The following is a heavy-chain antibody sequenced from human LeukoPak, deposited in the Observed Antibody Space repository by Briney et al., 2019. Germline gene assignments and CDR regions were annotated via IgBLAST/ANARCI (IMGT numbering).Heavy chain of an antibody. CDR3: ARDIRGPDSSGYPDY. D-gene: IGHD3-22*01. J-gene: IGHJ4*02. CDR2: INPNSGGT. CDR1: GGTFSSYA. V-gene: IGHV1-18*01. Sequence: ASVKVSCKASGGTFSSYAISWVRQAPGQGLEWMGWINPNSGGTNYAQKFQGRVTMTTDTSTSTAYMELRSLRSDDTAVYYCARDIRGPDSSGYPDYWGQGTLVTVSS.